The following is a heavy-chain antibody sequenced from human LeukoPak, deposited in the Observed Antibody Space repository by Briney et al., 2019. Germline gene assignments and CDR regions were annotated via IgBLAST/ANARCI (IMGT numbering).Heavy chain of an antibody. V-gene: IGHV3-11*05. Sequence: PGGSLRLSCAASGFTFSDYYMSWIRQAPGKGLEWVSYISSSSSYTNYADSVKGRFTISRDNAKNSLYLQMNSLRAEDTAVYYCAREGPGQHDAFDIWAQGKIVTVSS. J-gene: IGHJ3*02. CDR1: GFTFSDYY. CDR2: ISSSSSYT. CDR3: AREGPGQHDAFDI.